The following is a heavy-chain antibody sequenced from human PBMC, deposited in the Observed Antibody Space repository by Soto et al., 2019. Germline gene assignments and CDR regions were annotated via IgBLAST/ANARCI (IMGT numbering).Heavy chain of an antibody. Sequence: SETLSLTCTVSGGPVSSGSYYWSWIRQPPGKGLEWIGYIYYSGSTNYNPSLKSRVTISVDTSKNQFSLKLSSVTAADTAVYYCASDRGGAYYYDSSGYYDAFDIWGQGTMVTVSS. V-gene: IGHV4-61*01. CDR2: IYYSGST. D-gene: IGHD3-22*01. J-gene: IGHJ3*02. CDR1: GGPVSSGSYY. CDR3: ASDRGGAYYYDSSGYYDAFDI.